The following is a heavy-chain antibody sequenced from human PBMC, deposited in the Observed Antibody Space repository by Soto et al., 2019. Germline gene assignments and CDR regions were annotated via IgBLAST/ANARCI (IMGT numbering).Heavy chain of an antibody. J-gene: IGHJ4*02. CDR1: GDSISSYY. V-gene: IGHV4-4*07. D-gene: IGHD6-19*01. CDR3: ARLGVAGKDH. CDR2: IHTSGNT. Sequence: SETLSLTCSVSGDSISSYYWSWIRQPAGKGLEWIGRIHTSGNTNYNPSLKSRVTMSVDMSENQFSLKLTSVTAADTAVHYCARLGVAGKDHWGQGTLVTVS.